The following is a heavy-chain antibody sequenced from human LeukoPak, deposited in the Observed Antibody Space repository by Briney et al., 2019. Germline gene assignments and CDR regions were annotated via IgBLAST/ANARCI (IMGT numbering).Heavy chain of an antibody. Sequence: SETLSLTCIVSGFSISSDDCWGWIRQPPGKGLEWIGSISNRGSPYYNPSLKSRVTMSVDTPNTQFSLRLSPVTAADTAVYYCVRDGGFYYTASPNSWFDPWGQGTLVTVSS. D-gene: IGHD2-15*01. CDR2: ISNRGSP. CDR1: GFSISSDDC. J-gene: IGHJ5*02. CDR3: VRDGGFYYTASPNSWFDP. V-gene: IGHV4-38-2*02.